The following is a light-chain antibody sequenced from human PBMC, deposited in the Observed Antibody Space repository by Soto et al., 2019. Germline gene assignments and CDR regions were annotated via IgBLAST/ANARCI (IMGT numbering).Light chain of an antibody. J-gene: IGKJ4*01. CDR3: QQYNNWPALT. Sequence: EILMTQSPATLSVSPWERATLSFTASQTVNNKVAWYQQKPGQAPRLLIYAASTRATGIPARFSGSGSGTEFTLTISSLQSEDFAVYYCQQYNNWPALTFGGGTKVDIK. CDR1: QTVNNK. CDR2: AAS. V-gene: IGKV3D-15*01.